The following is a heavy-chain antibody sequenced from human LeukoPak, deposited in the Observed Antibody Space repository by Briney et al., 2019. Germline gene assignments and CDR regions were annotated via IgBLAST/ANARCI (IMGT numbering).Heavy chain of an antibody. J-gene: IGHJ4*02. D-gene: IGHD5-12*01. CDR1: GFSLTTYA. V-gene: IGHV3-23*01. Sequence: GGSLRLSCTDSGFSLTTYAMSRVRQAPGKGLESVSGISGSDGSTSYADSVKGRFTISRDRSKHTLYLQMNSLRADDTAMYHCAKDVVATISSGGYYFDYWGQGTLVTVSS. CDR2: ISGSDGST. CDR3: AKDVVATISSGGYYFDY.